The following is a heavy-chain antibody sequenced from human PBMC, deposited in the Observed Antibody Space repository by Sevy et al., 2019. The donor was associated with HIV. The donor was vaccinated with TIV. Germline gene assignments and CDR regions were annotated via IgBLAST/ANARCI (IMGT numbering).Heavy chain of an antibody. Sequence: GGSLRLSCAASGFSFSHYWMHWVRQAPGKGLEWVANIKQDESEKYYVASVKGRFTISRGNAKNSVYLQMNSLIPEDTAIYYCARGNSGSFDYWGQGTLVTVSS. V-gene: IGHV3-7*04. CDR1: GFSFSHYW. CDR2: IKQDESEK. D-gene: IGHD3-22*01. CDR3: ARGNSGSFDY. J-gene: IGHJ4*02.